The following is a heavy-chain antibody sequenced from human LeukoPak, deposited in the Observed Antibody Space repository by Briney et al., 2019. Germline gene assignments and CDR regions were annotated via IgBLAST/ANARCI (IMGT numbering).Heavy chain of an antibody. CDR2: INWNGGST. CDR1: GFTFYDYG. D-gene: IGHD3-22*01. CDR3: ARDVWTSSGFYWGAFDI. Sequence: GGSLRLSCAASGFTFYDYGMSWVRHAPGKGLEWVSGINWNGGSTGYADSVKGRFIISRDNAKNSLYLQMNSLRAEDTALYHCARDVWTSSGFYWGAFDIWGQGTMVTVSS. V-gene: IGHV3-20*01. J-gene: IGHJ3*02.